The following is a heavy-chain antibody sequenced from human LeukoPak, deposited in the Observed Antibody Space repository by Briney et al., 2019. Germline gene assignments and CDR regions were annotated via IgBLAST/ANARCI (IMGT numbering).Heavy chain of an antibody. CDR3: ASTMVRGFYYYGMDV. D-gene: IGHD3-10*01. J-gene: IGHJ6*02. CDR1: GGSISSYY. V-gene: IGHV4-59*08. CDR2: IYYSGST. Sequence: PSETLSLTCTVSGGSISSYYWSWIRQPPGKGLEWIGYIYYSGSTNYNPSLKSRVAISVDRSKNQFSLKLSTVTAADTAVYYCASTMVRGFYYYGMDVWGQGTTVTVSS.